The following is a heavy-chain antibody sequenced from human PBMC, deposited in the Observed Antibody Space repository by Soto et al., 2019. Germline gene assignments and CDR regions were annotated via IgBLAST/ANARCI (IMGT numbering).Heavy chain of an antibody. CDR3: XXXXXXXXALDY. J-gene: IGHJ4*02. CDR2: ISYDGSNK. Sequence: QVQLVESGGGVVQPGRSLRLSCAASGFTFSSYAMHWVRQAPGKGLEWVAVISYDGSNKYYADSVKGRFTISRDNSKNTRYLQMNSLRAEDTAVXYCXXXXXXXXALDYWGQGTLVTVSS. V-gene: IGHV3-30-3*01. CDR1: GFTFSSYA.